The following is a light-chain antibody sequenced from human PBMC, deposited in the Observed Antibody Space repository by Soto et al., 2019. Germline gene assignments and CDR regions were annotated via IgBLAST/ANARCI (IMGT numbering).Light chain of an antibody. Sequence: DVRMTQSPSSLSASVGDTITITCRASRTINTYLNWFQQKPGEPPRLLIYGASTLHDGVPSRFSGSGSGTEFTLTISSLQPDDFATYYCQQYNSYPWTFGQGTKVDIK. CDR1: RTINTY. V-gene: IGKV1-39*01. CDR3: QQYNSYPWT. CDR2: GAS. J-gene: IGKJ1*01.